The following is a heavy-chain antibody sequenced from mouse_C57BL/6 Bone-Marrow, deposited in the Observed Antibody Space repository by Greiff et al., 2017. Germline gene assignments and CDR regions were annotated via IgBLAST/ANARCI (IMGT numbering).Heavy chain of an antibody. CDR1: GFTFSSYA. CDR2: ISDGGSYT. Sequence: EVQVVESGGGLVKPGGSLKLSCAASGFTFSSYAMSWVRQTPEKRLEWVATISDGGSYTYYPDNVKGRFTISRDNAKNNLYLQMSHLKSEDTAMYSCARDGGWYFYVWGTGTTVTGSS. CDR3: ARDGGWYFYV. J-gene: IGHJ1*03. V-gene: IGHV5-4*01.